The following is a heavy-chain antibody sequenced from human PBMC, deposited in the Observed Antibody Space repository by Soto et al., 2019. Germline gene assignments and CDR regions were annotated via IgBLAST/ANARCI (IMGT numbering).Heavy chain of an antibody. CDR3: ASTYYDSSGFW. CDR2: IYYSGST. D-gene: IGHD3-22*01. V-gene: IGHV4-39*01. J-gene: IGHJ4*02. CDR1: GGSISSSSYY. Sequence: SETLSLTCTVSGGSISSSSYYWGWIRQPPGKGLEWIGSIYYSGSTYYNPSLKSRVTISVDTSKNQFSLKLSSVTAADTAVYYCASTYYDSSGFWGGQGTLVTVSS.